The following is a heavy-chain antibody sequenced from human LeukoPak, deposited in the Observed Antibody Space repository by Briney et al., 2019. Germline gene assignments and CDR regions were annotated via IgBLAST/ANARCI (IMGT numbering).Heavy chain of an antibody. CDR3: AARPDVGESAEQWLVPNWFDP. Sequence: ASVKVSCKASGFTFTSSAMQWVRQARGQRLERVGWIFVGSGNTNYAQKFQERVTITRDMSTSTAYMELSSLRSEDTAVYYCAARPDVGESAEQWLVPNWFDPWGQGTLVTVSS. J-gene: IGHJ5*02. V-gene: IGHV1-58*02. CDR1: GFTFTSSA. CDR2: IFVGSGNT. D-gene: IGHD6-19*01.